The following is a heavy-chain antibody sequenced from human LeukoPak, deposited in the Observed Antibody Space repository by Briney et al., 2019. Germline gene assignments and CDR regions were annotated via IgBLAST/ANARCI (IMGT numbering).Heavy chain of an antibody. CDR2: IRYDGSNK. V-gene: IGHV3-30*02. Sequence: PGGSLRLSCAASGFTFSSYGMHWVRQAPGKGLEWVAFIRYDGSNKYYADSVKGRFTISRDNSKNTLYLQMNSLRAEDTAVYYCAKDGYCSGGSCYLPYYFDYWGQGTLVTVSS. J-gene: IGHJ4*02. D-gene: IGHD2-15*01. CDR3: AKDGYCSGGSCYLPYYFDY. CDR1: GFTFSSYG.